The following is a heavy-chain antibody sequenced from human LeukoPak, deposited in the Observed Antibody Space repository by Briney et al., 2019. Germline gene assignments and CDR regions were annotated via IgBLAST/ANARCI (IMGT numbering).Heavy chain of an antibody. CDR1: GGSISSYY. CDR2: IYYSGST. CDR3: AKWNSYYYYMDV. J-gene: IGHJ6*03. V-gene: IGHV4-59*01. Sequence: SETLSLTCTVSGGSISSYYWSWIRQPPGKGLEWIGCIYYSGSTNYNPSLKSRVTISVDTSKNQFSLKLSSVTAADTAVYYCAKWNSYYYYMDVWGKGTTVTVSS. D-gene: IGHD1-1*01.